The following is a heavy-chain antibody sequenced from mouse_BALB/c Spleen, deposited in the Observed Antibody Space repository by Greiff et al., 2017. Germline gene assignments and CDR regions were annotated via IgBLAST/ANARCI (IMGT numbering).Heavy chain of an antibody. Sequence: EVQLQQSGGGLVKPGGSLKLSCAASGFTFSSYAMSWVRQSPGKGLAWVAEISSGGSYIYYPDTVTGRFTITRDNAKNTLYLEMSSLRSEDTAMYYYARARLRFAYWGQGTLVTVSA. CDR1: GFTFSSYA. CDR3: ARARLRFAY. CDR2: ISSGGSYI. J-gene: IGHJ3*01. V-gene: IGHV5-9-4*01.